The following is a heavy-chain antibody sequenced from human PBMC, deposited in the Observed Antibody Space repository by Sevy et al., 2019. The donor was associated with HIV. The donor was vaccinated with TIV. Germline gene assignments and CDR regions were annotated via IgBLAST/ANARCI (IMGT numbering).Heavy chain of an antibody. CDR1: GFTFSSYT. V-gene: IGHV3-21*01. Sequence: GGSRRLSCAASGFTFSSYTMNWVRQAPGKGLEWVSSISSASTYIYYADSVKGRFTMSRDDAKNSLYLQMSSLRAEDTAVYYCARDFYGDYDRDYWGQGTLVTVSS. CDR3: ARDFYGDYDRDY. J-gene: IGHJ4*02. D-gene: IGHD4-17*01. CDR2: ISSASTYI.